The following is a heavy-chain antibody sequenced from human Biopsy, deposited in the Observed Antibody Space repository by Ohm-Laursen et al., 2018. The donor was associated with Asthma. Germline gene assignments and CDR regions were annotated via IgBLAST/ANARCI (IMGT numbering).Heavy chain of an antibody. CDR3: ARDVMEWYLPAFDF. V-gene: IGHV3-30-3*01. J-gene: IGHJ4*02. D-gene: IGHD3-3*01. CDR2: GGSYYDGGLK. CDR1: GFTFRSYA. Sequence: RSLRLSCTATGFTFRSYAMHWVRQAPGKGLEWVAVGGSYYDGGLKYYADSVNGRFTDSRDDSENTLYLQMNSLRPDDTAVYYCARDVMEWYLPAFDFWGQGTLVTVSS.